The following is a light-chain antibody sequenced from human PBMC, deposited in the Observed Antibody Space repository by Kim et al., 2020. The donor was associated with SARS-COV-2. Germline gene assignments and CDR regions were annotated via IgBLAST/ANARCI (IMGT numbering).Light chain of an antibody. CDR2: GAS. J-gene: IGKJ1*01. CDR3: QHYEKWPLA. CDR1: QNVRTS. V-gene: IGKV3-15*01. Sequence: VFPGERATLSCRASQNVRTSLAWYQQKPGQAPRLLIHGASTRAIGIPARFSGSGSGSEFTLSINSVQSDDVAVYYCQHYEKWPLAFGQGTKVDIK.